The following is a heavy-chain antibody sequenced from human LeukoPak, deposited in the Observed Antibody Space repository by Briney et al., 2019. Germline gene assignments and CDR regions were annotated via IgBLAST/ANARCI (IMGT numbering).Heavy chain of an antibody. D-gene: IGHD1-14*01. Sequence: GGSLRLSCVGSGFSFSPYWMHWVRQDPVKGLVWVARISSDGSDTKYAGSVKGRFTISRDNAKNTLYLQMNSLRAEDTALYYCARDQTELGPTTVDHWGQGTQVTVSS. V-gene: IGHV3-74*03. CDR2: ISSDGSDT. J-gene: IGHJ4*02. CDR3: ARDQTELGPTTVDH. CDR1: GFSFSPYW.